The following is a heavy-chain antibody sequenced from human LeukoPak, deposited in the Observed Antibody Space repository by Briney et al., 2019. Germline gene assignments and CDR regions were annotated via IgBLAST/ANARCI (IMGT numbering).Heavy chain of an antibody. J-gene: IGHJ4*02. D-gene: IGHD6-13*01. CDR1: GFTFSSYS. CDR2: ISSSISYI. V-gene: IGHV3-21*01. CDR3: ARSGYSSSLLDY. Sequence: PGGSLRLSCAASGFTFSSYSMNWVRQAPGKGLEWVSSISSSISYIYYADSVKGRFTISRDNAKNSLYLQMNSLRAEDTAVYYCARSGYSSSLLDYWGQGTLVTVSS.